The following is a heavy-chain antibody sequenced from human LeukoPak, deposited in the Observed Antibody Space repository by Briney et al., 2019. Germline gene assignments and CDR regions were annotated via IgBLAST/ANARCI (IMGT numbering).Heavy chain of an antibody. D-gene: IGHD1-1*01. CDR2: IYHSGST. J-gene: IGHJ5*02. CDR3: ARGLLERRTNWFDP. Sequence: SETLSLTCTVSGYSISSGYYWGWIRQPPGKGLERIWSIYHSGSTYYNPSLKSRVTISVDTSKNQFSLKLSSVTAADTAVYYCARGLLERRTNWFDPWGQGTLVTVSS. CDR1: GYSISSGYY. V-gene: IGHV4-38-2*02.